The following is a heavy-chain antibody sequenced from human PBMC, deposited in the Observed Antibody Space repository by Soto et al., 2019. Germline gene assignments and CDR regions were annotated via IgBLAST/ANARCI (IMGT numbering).Heavy chain of an antibody. V-gene: IGHV3-48*03. CDR1: GFTFSSYE. D-gene: IGHD3-22*01. CDR3: VRVQDYDSSDYGMDV. Sequence: EVQLVESGGGLVQPGGSLRLSCAASGFTFSSYEMNWVRQAPGKGLEWVAYISSSGSTIYYADSVKGRFTISRDNAKNSLYLQMNSLRAEDTAVYYCVRVQDYDSSDYGMDVWCQGTTVTVSS. J-gene: IGHJ6*02. CDR2: ISSSGSTI.